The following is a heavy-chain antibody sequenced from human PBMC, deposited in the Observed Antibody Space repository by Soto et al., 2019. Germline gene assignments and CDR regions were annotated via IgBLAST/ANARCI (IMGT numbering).Heavy chain of an antibody. CDR3: AKSGRYFDWSSDFGY. V-gene: IGHV1-3*01. CDR2: INAGNGNT. D-gene: IGHD3-9*01. Sequence: GASVKVSCKASGYTFTIYAMHWVRQAPGQRLEWMGWINAGNGNTKYSQKFQGRVTITRDTSASTAYMELSSLRAEDTAVYYCAKSGRYFDWSSDFGYWGQGTLVTVSS. J-gene: IGHJ4*02. CDR1: GYTFTIYA.